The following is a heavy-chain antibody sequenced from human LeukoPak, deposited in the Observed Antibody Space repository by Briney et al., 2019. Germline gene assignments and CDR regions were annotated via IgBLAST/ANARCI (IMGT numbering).Heavy chain of an antibody. D-gene: IGHD4-17*01. Sequence: SETLSLTCAVYGGSFSDYCWSWIRQPPGKGLEWIGEINHSGSTNYNPSLKSRVTISVDTSKNQFSLKLTSVTAADTAVYYCTRERSTVTFDYWGQGTLVTVSS. CDR3: TRERSTVTFDY. CDR2: INHSGST. J-gene: IGHJ4*02. CDR1: GGSFSDYC. V-gene: IGHV4-34*01.